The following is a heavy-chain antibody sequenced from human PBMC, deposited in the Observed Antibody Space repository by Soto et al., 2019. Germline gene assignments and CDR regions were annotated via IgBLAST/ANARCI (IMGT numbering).Heavy chain of an antibody. CDR3: ASDFWTGYPLFDH. D-gene: IGHD3-3*01. CDR1: GSSISSAYY. CDR2: VFHRGTT. V-gene: IGHV4-38-2*02. J-gene: IGHJ4*02. Sequence: SETLSLTCNVSGSSISSAYYWGWVRQPPGRGLEWIGSVFHRGTTYYNPSLMSRVTISLDTSKNQFSLKLSSVTAADTAVYYCASDFWTGYPLFDHWGQGALVTVSS.